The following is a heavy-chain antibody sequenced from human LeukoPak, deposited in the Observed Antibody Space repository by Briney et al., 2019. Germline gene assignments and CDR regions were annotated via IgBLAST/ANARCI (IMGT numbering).Heavy chain of an antibody. D-gene: IGHD3-10*01. Sequence: GGSLRLSCAASGFTFSSYWMHWVRQAPGKGLVWVSRINSDGSSTSYADSVKGRFTISRDNAKNTLYLQMNSLRAEDTAVYYCAREKRHYGSGSPVYYMDVWGKGTTVTISS. CDR1: GFTFSSYW. V-gene: IGHV3-74*01. CDR2: INSDGSST. CDR3: AREKRHYGSGSPVYYMDV. J-gene: IGHJ6*03.